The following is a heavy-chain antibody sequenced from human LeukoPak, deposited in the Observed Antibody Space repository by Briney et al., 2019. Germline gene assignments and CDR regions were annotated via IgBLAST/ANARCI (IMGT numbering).Heavy chain of an antibody. V-gene: IGHV4-34*01. J-gene: IGHJ4*02. CDR1: GGSFSGYY. CDR3: AREATDYYDSRRKFDY. CDR2: INHSGST. Sequence: SSETLSLTCAVYGGSFSGYYWSWIRKPPGKGLEWIGEINHSGSTNYNPSLKSRVTLSVDTSKNQFSLNPYSVTAADTAVYYCAREATDYYDSRRKFDYWGQGTLVTVSS. D-gene: IGHD3-22*01.